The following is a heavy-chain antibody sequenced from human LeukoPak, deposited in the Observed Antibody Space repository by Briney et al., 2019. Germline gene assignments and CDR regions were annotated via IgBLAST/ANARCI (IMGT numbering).Heavy chain of an antibody. CDR3: ARGGSGYDSFYYYGMDV. D-gene: IGHD5-12*01. CDR1: GGSMSTYF. Sequence: PSETLSLTCTVSGGSMSTYFWSWVRQPPGKGLEWIGYIYSSGSTNYNPSLKSRVTISIDTSKNQFSLKLSSVTAADTAVYYCARGGSGYDSFYYYGMDVWGQGTTVTVSS. V-gene: IGHV4-59*01. CDR2: IYSSGST. J-gene: IGHJ6*02.